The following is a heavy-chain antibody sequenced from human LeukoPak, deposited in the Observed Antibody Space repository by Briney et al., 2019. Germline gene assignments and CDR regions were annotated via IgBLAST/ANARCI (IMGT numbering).Heavy chain of an antibody. CDR3: ARDLGDYYGSGSYSH. CDR1: GYTSTSYG. CDR2: ISAYNGNT. J-gene: IGHJ4*02. Sequence: ASVKVSCKASGYTSTSYGISWVRQAPGQGLEWMGWISAYNGNTNYAQKLQGRVTMTTDTSTSTAYMELRSLRSDDTAVYYCARDLGDYYGSGSYSHWGQGTLVTVSS. D-gene: IGHD3-10*01. V-gene: IGHV1-18*01.